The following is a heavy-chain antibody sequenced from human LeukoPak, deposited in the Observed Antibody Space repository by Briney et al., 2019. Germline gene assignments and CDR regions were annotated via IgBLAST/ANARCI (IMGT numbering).Heavy chain of an antibody. CDR1: GFTFSSYS. J-gene: IGHJ4*02. CDR2: ISSSSSYI. D-gene: IGHD3-22*01. CDR3: ARWSLTPQYYDSSGYYPDY. V-gene: IGHV3-21*01. Sequence: GGSLRLSCAASGFTFSSYSMNWVRQAPGKGLEWVSSISSSSSYIYYADSVKGRFTISRDNAKNSLYLQMNSLRAEDTAVYYCARWSLTPQYYDSSGYYPDYWGQGTLVTVSS.